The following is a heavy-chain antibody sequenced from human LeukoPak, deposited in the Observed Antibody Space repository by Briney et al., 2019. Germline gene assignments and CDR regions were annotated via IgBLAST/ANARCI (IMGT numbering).Heavy chain of an antibody. CDR2: IYSGGST. CDR1: GFTVSSNY. V-gene: IGHV3-53*01. Sequence: GGSLRLSCAASGFTVSSNYMSWVRQAPGKGLEWVSVIYSGGSTYYADSVKDRFTISRDNSKNTLYLQMNSLRAEDTAVYYCAREALWSGSGSYYFDYWGQGTLVTVSS. D-gene: IGHD1-26*01. CDR3: AREALWSGSGSYYFDY. J-gene: IGHJ4*02.